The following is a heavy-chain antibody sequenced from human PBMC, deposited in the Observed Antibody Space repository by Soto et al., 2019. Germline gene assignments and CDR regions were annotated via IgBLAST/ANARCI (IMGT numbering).Heavy chain of an antibody. CDR1: GGFLSESY. D-gene: IGHD3-16*01. CDR2: INHVGGT. J-gene: IGHJ5*02. Sequence: PSETLSLTCAVYGGFLSESYWTWIRQPPGKGLEWIGEINHVGGTNSNPSLKSRVTMSVDTSQNQFSLRLISVTAADTAMYFCVRIRYQLPSSVLWLDPWGQGTPVT. V-gene: IGHV4-34*01. CDR3: VRIRYQLPSSVLWLDP.